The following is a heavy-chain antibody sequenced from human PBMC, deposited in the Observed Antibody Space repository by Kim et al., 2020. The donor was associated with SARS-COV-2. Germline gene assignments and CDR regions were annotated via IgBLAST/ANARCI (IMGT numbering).Heavy chain of an antibody. D-gene: IGHD2-2*02. Sequence: GGSLRLSCAASGFTFSSYAMSWVRQAPGKGLEWVSAISGSGGSTYYADSVKGRFTISRDNSKNTLYLQMNSLRAEDTAVYYCAKDRTHCSSTSCHILGVGQDAFDIWGQGTMVTVSS. CDR3: AKDRTHCSSTSCHILGVGQDAFDI. CDR2: ISGSGGST. CDR1: GFTFSSYA. V-gene: IGHV3-23*01. J-gene: IGHJ3*02.